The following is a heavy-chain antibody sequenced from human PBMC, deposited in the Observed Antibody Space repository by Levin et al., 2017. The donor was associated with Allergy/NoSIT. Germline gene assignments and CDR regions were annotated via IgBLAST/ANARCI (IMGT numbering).Heavy chain of an antibody. V-gene: IGHV1-69*02. D-gene: IGHD6-19*01. CDR2: IIPIPGIT. CDR1: GGTFNTYT. CDR3: ARGDNIPGIAVSAWYAFDI. Sequence: AGESLKISCKASGGTFNTYTINWVRQAPGQGLEWMGRIIPIPGITNYAQKFQGRVTITADKSTNTAYMELSSLRSEDTAVYYCARGDNIPGIAVSAWYAFDIWGQGTMVTVSS. J-gene: IGHJ3*02.